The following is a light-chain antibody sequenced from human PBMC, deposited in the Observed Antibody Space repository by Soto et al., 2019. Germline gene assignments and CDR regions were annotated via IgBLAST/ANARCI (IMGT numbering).Light chain of an antibody. Sequence: QSALTQPASVSGSPGQSIAISCSGTSSDVGGYKYVSWYQQHPGKAPKLMIYEVSNRPSGVSNRFSGSKSGNTASLTISGLQAEDEADYYCTSYTSRSTHVFGTGTKLTVL. CDR1: SSDVGGYKY. CDR3: TSYTSRSTHV. J-gene: IGLJ1*01. V-gene: IGLV2-14*01. CDR2: EVS.